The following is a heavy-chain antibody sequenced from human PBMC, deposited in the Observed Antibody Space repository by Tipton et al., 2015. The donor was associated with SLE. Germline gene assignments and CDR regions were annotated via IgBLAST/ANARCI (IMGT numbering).Heavy chain of an antibody. CDR2: INYSGST. CDR1: GGSISSYY. D-gene: IGHD1-7*01. CDR3: ARGYWNYVNY. J-gene: IGHJ4*02. V-gene: IGHV4-59*01. Sequence: GLVKPSETLSLTCTVSGGSISSYYWNWIRQPPGKGLEWIGYINYSGSTNYNPSLKSRVTISIDTSKNQFSLKLTSVTAADTAVYYCARGYWNYVNYWGQGTLVTVSS.